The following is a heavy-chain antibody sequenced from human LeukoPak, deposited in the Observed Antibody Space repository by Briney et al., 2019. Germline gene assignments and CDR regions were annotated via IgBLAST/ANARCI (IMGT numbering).Heavy chain of an antibody. CDR1: GYTFTGYY. D-gene: IGHD6-6*01. Sequence: ASVKVSCKASGYTFTGYYMHWVRQAPGQGLEWMGWTNPNSGGTNYAQKFQGRVTMTRDTSISTAYMELSRLRSDDTAVYYCARMLIAAPYYFDYWGQGTLVTVSS. CDR2: TNPNSGGT. J-gene: IGHJ4*02. V-gene: IGHV1-2*02. CDR3: ARMLIAAPYYFDY.